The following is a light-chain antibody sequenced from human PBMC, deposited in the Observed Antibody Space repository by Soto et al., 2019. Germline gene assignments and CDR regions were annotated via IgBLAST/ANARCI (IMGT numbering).Light chain of an antibody. CDR2: DAS. Sequence: DLQMTQSPSSLSASVGDRFTITCQASQNINNYLNWYQQKPGRAPKLLIYDASNLEAGVPSRFRGSGSGTDLTFTISRLQPEDIATYYCQQYENLPTFGQGTRLEIK. CDR1: QNINNY. CDR3: QQYENLPT. V-gene: IGKV1-33*01. J-gene: IGKJ5*01.